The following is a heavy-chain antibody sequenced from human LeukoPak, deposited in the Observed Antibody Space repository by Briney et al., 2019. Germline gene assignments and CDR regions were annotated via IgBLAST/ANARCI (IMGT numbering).Heavy chain of an antibody. CDR2: IYFTGST. CDR1: GGSIGSYY. CDR3: ARSTYSSSQWDY. D-gene: IGHD6-13*01. V-gene: IGHV4-59*01. J-gene: IGHJ4*02. Sequence: SETLSLTCTVSGGSIGSYYWHWIRQPPGKGLEWIGYIYFTGSTNYNPSLKSRVTISVDTSKNQFSLKLNSVTAADTAIYSCARSTYSSSQWDYWGQGTLVTVFS.